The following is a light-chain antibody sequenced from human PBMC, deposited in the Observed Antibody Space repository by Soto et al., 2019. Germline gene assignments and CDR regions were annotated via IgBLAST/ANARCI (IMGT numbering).Light chain of an antibody. CDR3: QQYERYNPS. CDR2: DAT. J-gene: IGKJ4*01. CDR1: QNINSY. V-gene: IGKV1-16*01. Sequence: DIPMTQSPSSLSASVGDRVTIICRASQNINSYLAWFQQKPGKAPKSLIYDATSLQSGVPSRFGGSGSGTDFSLTISSLQLEDAATYYCQQYERYNPSFGGGTKLEI.